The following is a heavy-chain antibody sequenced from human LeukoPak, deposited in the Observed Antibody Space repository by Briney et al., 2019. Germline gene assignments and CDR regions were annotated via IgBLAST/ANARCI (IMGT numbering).Heavy chain of an antibody. D-gene: IGHD3-3*01. CDR2: INHSGST. V-gene: IGHV4-34*01. J-gene: IGHJ4*02. CDR1: GGSFSGYY. Sequence: PSETLSLTCAVYGGSFSGYYWSRIRQPPGKGLEWIGEINHSGSTNSNPSLKSRVTISVDTSKNQFSLKLSSVTAADTAVYYCARGRVLTIFGVVQGGGQGTLVTVSS. CDR3: ARGRVLTIFGVVQG.